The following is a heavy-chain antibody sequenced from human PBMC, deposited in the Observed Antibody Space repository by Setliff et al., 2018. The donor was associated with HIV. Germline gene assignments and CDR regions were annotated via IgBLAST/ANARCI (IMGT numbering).Heavy chain of an antibody. CDR2: LTPHSGDT. CDR1: GYTFIDYG. V-gene: IGHV1-8*02. CDR3: ARGWGLWFGQLSILPLDP. J-gene: IGHJ5*02. Sequence: ASVKVSCKASGYTFIDYGINWLRQAPGQGLEWMGRLTPHSGDTISADRFQGRLVMTTNTSTTTAFMELSSLRSDDTALYFCARGWGLWFGQLSILPLDPWGQGTLVTVSS. D-gene: IGHD3-10*01.